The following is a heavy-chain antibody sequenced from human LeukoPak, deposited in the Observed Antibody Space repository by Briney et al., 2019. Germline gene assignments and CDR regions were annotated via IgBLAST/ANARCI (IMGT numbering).Heavy chain of an antibody. Sequence: SETLSLTCAVSGYSISSGYYWGWIRQPPGKGLEWIGSIYHSGSTYYNPSLKSRVTISVDTSKSQFSLKLSSVTAADTAVYYCARAECTNGVCYTGIDYWGQGTLVTVSS. D-gene: IGHD2-8*01. J-gene: IGHJ4*02. CDR2: IYHSGST. CDR1: GYSISSGYY. CDR3: ARAECTNGVCYTGIDY. V-gene: IGHV4-38-2*01.